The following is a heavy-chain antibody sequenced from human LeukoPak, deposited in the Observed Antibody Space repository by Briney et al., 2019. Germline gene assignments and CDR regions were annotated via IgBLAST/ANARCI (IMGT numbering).Heavy chain of an antibody. CDR1: GYSISSGYY. CDR2: IYHSGST. V-gene: IGHV4-38-2*01. J-gene: IGHJ6*03. CDR3: ARQYDSYFYYYLDL. D-gene: IGHD2-2*01. Sequence: PSETLSLTCAVSGYSISSGYYWGWIRQPPGKGLEWIGSIYHSGSTYYNPSLKSRVTISVDTSKNQSSLKLSSVTAADTAVYYCARQYDSYFYYYLDLWGTGTTVTVSS.